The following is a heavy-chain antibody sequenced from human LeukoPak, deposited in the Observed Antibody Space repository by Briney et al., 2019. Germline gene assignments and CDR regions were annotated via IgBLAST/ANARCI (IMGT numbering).Heavy chain of an antibody. V-gene: IGHV1-18*01. Sequence: ASVKVSCKASGYTFTGYGISWVRQAPGQGLEWMGWISAYNGNTNYAQKLQGRVTMTTDTSTSTAYMELRSLRSDDTAVYYCARDLGSNYDYYYGMDVWGQGTTVTVSS. CDR3: ARDLGSNYDYYYGMDV. CDR1: GYTFTGYG. D-gene: IGHD4-11*01. J-gene: IGHJ6*02. CDR2: ISAYNGNT.